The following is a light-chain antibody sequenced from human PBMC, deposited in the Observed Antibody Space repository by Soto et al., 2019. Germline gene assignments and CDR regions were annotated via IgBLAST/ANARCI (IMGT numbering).Light chain of an antibody. J-gene: IGLJ2*01. CDR2: EVT. Sequence: QSALTQPASVSGSPGQSITISCTGTSSDIGPYKYVSWYQQHPGKAPKLMIYEVTNRPSGVSNRFSGSKSGNTASLTISGLQAEDEADYYCCSYTSSNTVIFGGGTK. CDR1: SSDIGPYKY. CDR3: CSYTSSNTVI. V-gene: IGLV2-14*01.